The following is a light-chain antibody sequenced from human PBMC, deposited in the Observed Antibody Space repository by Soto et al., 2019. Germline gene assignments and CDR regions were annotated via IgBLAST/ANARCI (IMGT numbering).Light chain of an antibody. CDR2: DAS. V-gene: IGKV1-33*01. Sequence: DLQMTQSPSSLSATVGDRVTITCQASQDISKYLNWYQQKPGKAPKLLNYDASNLETRVPSRFSGSGSGTDFGLTVNSLQAEDIATYYCQQYDHPPYSFRQGTKLEI. J-gene: IGKJ2*01. CDR3: QQYDHPPYS. CDR1: QDISKY.